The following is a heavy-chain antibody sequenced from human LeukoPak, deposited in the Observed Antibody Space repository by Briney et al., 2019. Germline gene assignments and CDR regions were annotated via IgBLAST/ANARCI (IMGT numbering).Heavy chain of an antibody. Sequence: SETLSLTCTVSGGSINNYYWSWIRQPPGKGLEWIGYIYYSGSTNYNPSLKSRVTISLDTSKNQFSLKLSSVTAADTAVYYCAARRSSGSLGFDYWGQGTLVTVSS. D-gene: IGHD1-26*01. CDR1: GGSINNYY. CDR3: AARRSSGSLGFDY. V-gene: IGHV4-59*01. CDR2: IYYSGST. J-gene: IGHJ4*02.